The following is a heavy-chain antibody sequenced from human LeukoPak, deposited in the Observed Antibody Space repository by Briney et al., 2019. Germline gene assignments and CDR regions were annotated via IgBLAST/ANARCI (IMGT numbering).Heavy chain of an antibody. J-gene: IGHJ5*02. CDR2: IDSDDDK. D-gene: IGHD4-17*01. CDR3: ARTHRYGDYWNWFDP. Sequence: SGPTLVKPTQTLTLTCAFSGFSLSTGEMSVSWIRQPPGKALEWLARIDSDDDKYYNTSLRTRLTISKDTSKNQVVLIMTNVDPVDTATYYCARTHRYGDYWNWFDPWGQGTLVTVSS. CDR1: GFSLSTGEMS. V-gene: IGHV2-70*11.